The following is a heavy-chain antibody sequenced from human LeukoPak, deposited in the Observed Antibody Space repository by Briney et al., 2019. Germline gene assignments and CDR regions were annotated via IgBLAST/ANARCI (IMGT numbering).Heavy chain of an antibody. Sequence: GGSLRLSCAASGLTFSGYSMNWVRQAPGKGLEWVSSISSSSSYIYYADSVKGRFTISRDNAKNSLYLQMNSLRAEDTAVYYCARTPEQQLVRWFDPWGQGTLVTVSS. J-gene: IGHJ5*02. CDR3: ARTPEQQLVRWFDP. CDR2: ISSSSSYI. V-gene: IGHV3-21*01. D-gene: IGHD6-13*01. CDR1: GLTFSGYS.